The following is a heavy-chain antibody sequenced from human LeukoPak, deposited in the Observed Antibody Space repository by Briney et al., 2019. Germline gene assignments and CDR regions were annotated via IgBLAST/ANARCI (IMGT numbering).Heavy chain of an antibody. CDR1: VNFVFYD. CDR2: TDPDSGNT. J-gene: IGHJ2*01. V-gene: IGHV1-8*01. CDR3: ATQTGNHWYLDL. Sequence: ASVKISCTASVNFVFYDINWVRQATGQGLEWRGWTDPDSGNTGSAQKFQGRVTMTRNTSTNIAYMELSILRSEDTAVYFCATQTGNHWYLDLWGPGTLVTVSS.